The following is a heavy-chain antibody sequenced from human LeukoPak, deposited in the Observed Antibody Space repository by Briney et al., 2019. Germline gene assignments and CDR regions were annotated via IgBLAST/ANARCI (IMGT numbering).Heavy chain of an antibody. CDR2: ISPFNGYT. CDR1: GYTFSQYG. J-gene: IGHJ4*02. V-gene: IGHV1-18*04. CDR3: LRDRGILSGYYDWAPDY. Sequence: VASVKVSCKASGYTFSQYGISWVRQAPGQGLEWMGWISPFNGYTNYLQKIEGRVTLTTDTFTSTVYMEMRSLRSDDTAVYYCLRDRGILSGYYDWAPDYWGQGTPVTVSS. D-gene: IGHD3-9*01.